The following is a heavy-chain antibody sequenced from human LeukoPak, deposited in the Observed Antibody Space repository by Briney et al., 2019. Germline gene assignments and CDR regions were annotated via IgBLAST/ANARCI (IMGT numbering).Heavy chain of an antibody. CDR2: INPNTGGT. Sequence: GASVKVSCKASGYTFTNYYIHWVRQAPGQGLEWMGWINPNTGGTMYAQKFQGRVTMTRDTSISTAYMELNSLRSDDTAIYYCARAEVRGVRWLDPWGQGTQVTVSS. J-gene: IGHJ5*02. CDR3: ARAEVRGVRWLDP. V-gene: IGHV1-2*02. CDR1: GYTFTNYY. D-gene: IGHD3-10*01.